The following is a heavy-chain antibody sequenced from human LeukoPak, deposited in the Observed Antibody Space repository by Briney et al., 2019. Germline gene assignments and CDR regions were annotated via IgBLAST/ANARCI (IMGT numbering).Heavy chain of an antibody. Sequence: GGSLRPSCAASGFTFSIYGMSWVRQAPGKGLDWVSSMSDSGGATYYADSVKGRFTISRDNSKNTLYLQMNSLRAEDTAVYYCAKDVDSSSFWYFDLWGRGTLVTVSS. CDR2: MSDSGGAT. J-gene: IGHJ2*01. CDR3: AKDVDSSSFWYFDL. D-gene: IGHD6-6*01. V-gene: IGHV3-23*01. CDR1: GFTFSIYG.